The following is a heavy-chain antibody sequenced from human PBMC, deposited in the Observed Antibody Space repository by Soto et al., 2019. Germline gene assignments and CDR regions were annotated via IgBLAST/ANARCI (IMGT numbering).Heavy chain of an antibody. CDR3: ARKDWNYGSYYYGMDV. D-gene: IGHD1-7*01. V-gene: IGHV4-4*02. CDR2: IYHSGST. J-gene: IGHJ6*02. CDR1: GGSISGSNW. Sequence: SETLSLTCAVSGGSISGSNWWSWVRQPPGKGLEWIGEIYHSGSTNYNPSLKSRVTKAVDKSKNQFSRKLSSWKAEDTAVYYCARKDWNYGSYYYGMDVWGQGTTVTVSS.